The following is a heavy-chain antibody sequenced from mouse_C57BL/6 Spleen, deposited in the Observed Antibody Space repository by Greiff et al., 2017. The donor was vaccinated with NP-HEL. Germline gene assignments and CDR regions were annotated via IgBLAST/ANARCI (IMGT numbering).Heavy chain of an antibody. CDR2: IYLGDGDT. CDR3: ARYEDSYYFDY. D-gene: IGHD2-3*01. V-gene: IGHV1-82*01. Sequence: VKLMESGPELVKPGASVKISCKASGYAFSSSWMNWVKQRPGKGLEWIGRIYLGDGDTNYNGKFKGKATLTADKSSSTAYMQLSSLTSEDSAVYFCARYEDSYYFDYWGQGTTLTVSS. CDR1: GYAFSSSW. J-gene: IGHJ2*01.